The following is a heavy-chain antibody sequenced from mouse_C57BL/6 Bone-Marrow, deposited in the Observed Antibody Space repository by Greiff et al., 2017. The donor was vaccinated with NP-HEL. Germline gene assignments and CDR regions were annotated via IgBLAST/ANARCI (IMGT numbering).Heavy chain of an antibody. D-gene: IGHD2-2*01. Sequence: VQLQQPGAELVKPGASVKLSCKASGYTFTSYWMHWVKQRPGRGLEWIGRIDPNSGGTKYNEKFKSKATLTVDKPSSTAYMPRSSLTSEDSAVYYCASQWFYYAMDYWGQGTSVTVSS. CDR3: ASQWFYYAMDY. V-gene: IGHV1-72*01. CDR1: GYTFTSYW. J-gene: IGHJ4*01. CDR2: IDPNSGGT.